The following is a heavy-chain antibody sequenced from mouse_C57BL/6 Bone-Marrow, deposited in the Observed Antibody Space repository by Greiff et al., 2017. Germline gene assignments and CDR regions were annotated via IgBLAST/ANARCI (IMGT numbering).Heavy chain of an antibody. Sequence: EVQLQQSGGGLVKPGGSLKLSCAASGFTFSSYAMSWVRQTPEKRLEWVATISDGGSYTYYPDNVKGRFTISRDNAKNNLYLQMSHLKSEDTAMYYCARVGGRSFWAMDYWGQGTSVTVSS. CDR1: GFTFSSYA. V-gene: IGHV5-4*01. CDR3: ARVGGRSFWAMDY. D-gene: IGHD1-1*01. J-gene: IGHJ4*01. CDR2: ISDGGSYT.